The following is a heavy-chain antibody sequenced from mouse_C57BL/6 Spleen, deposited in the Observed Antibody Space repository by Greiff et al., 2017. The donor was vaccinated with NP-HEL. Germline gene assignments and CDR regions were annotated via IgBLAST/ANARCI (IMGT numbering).Heavy chain of an antibody. J-gene: IGHJ1*03. CDR1: GYTFTSYW. V-gene: IGHV1-50*01. CDR2: IDPSDSYT. CDR3: ARNWDRNWYFDV. D-gene: IGHD4-1*01. Sequence: QVQLQQPGAELVKPGASVKLSCKASGYTFTSYWMQWVNQRPGQGLEWIGEIDPSDSYTNDNQKFKGKATLTVDTSSSTAYMQLSSLTSEDSAVYYCARNWDRNWYFDVWGTGTTVTVSS.